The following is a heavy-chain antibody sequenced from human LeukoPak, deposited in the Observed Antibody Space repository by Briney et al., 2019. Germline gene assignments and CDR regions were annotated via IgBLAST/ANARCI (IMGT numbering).Heavy chain of an antibody. Sequence: SETLSLTCTVSGGPLSSYYWSWIRQPPGKGLEWIGYIYYSGSTNYKHSLQRRVTISVDTSKNQFSLKLSSVTAAGTAVYYWARDQYYDDSSGYYPYYDYYMDVWGKGTTVTVSS. D-gene: IGHD3-22*01. CDR1: GGPLSSYY. CDR3: ARDQYYDDSSGYYPYYDYYMDV. V-gene: IGHV4-59*01. CDR2: IYYSGST. J-gene: IGHJ6*03.